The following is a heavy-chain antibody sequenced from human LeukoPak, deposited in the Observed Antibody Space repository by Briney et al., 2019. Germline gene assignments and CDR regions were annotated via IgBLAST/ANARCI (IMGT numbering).Heavy chain of an antibody. CDR2: INPNSGGT. Sequence: GASVKVSCKASGYTFTGYYMHWVRQAPGQGLEWMGWINPNSGGTNYAQKFQGRVTMTRATSMSTAYMELSRLRSGDTAVYYCASSGIAAAGRDNCFDPWGQGTLVTVSS. J-gene: IGHJ5*02. D-gene: IGHD6-13*01. CDR3: ASSGIAAAGRDNCFDP. V-gene: IGHV1-2*02. CDR1: GYTFTGYY.